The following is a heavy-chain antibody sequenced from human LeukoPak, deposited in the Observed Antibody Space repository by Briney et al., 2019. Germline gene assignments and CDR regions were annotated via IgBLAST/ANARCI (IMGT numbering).Heavy chain of an antibody. J-gene: IGHJ3*02. Sequence: GGSLRLSCAASGFTFSSYGMHWVRQAPGKGLEWVAVIWYDGSNKYYADSVKGRFTISRDNSKNTLYLQMNSLRAEDTAVYYFARDWYCSSTSCSPDAFDIWGQGTMVTVSS. CDR2: IWYDGSNK. D-gene: IGHD2-2*01. CDR3: ARDWYCSSTSCSPDAFDI. V-gene: IGHV3-33*01. CDR1: GFTFSSYG.